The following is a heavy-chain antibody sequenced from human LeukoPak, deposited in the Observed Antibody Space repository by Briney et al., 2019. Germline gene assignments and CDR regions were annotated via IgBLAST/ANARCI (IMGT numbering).Heavy chain of an antibody. CDR3: ARDPTSGSYWVD. Sequence: SETLSLTCTVSGGSISTYYWSWIRQPPGKGLEWIGYIYHSGGTSYNPSLKSRVTMSVDTSKNQFSLKLSSVTAADTAVYYCARDPTSGSYWVDWGQGTLVTVSS. CDR2: IYHSGGT. J-gene: IGHJ4*02. CDR1: GGSISTYY. D-gene: IGHD1-26*01. V-gene: IGHV4-59*01.